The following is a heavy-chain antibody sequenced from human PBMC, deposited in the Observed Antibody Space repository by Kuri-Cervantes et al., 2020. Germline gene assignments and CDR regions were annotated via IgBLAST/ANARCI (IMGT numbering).Heavy chain of an antibody. V-gene: IGHV3-30*18. CDR2: ISYDGSNK. J-gene: IGHJ6*02. D-gene: IGHD6-13*01. CDR3: AKDQVRQQLDSYGMDV. Sequence: GESLKISCAASGFTFSSYGMHWVRQAPGKGLEWVAVISYDGSNKYYADSVKGRFTISRDNSKNTLYLQMNSLRAEDTAVYYCAKDQVRQQLDSYGMDVWGQGTTVTVSS. CDR1: GFTFSSYG.